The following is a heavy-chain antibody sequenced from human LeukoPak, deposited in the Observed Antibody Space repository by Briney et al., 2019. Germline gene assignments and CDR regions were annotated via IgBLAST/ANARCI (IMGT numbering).Heavy chain of an antibody. CDR2: IGTAGDT. D-gene: IGHD3-16*02. CDR1: GFTFSSYD. J-gene: IGHJ3*02. Sequence: GGSLGLSCAASGFTFSSYDMHWVRQATGKGLEWVSAIGTAGDTYYPGSVKGRFTISRENAKNSLYLQMNSLRAGDTAVYYCATAYRYINAFDIWSQGTMVTVSS. V-gene: IGHV3-13*01. CDR3: ATAYRYINAFDI.